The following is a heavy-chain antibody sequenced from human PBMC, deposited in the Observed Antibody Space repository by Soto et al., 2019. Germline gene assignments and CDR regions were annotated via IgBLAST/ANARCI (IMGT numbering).Heavy chain of an antibody. Sequence: QVHLQQWGAGLLKPSGTLSLTCAVSGGSFSDAFWSWVRQSPGRGLEWIGEVFHTEITNYNPSLKSRVTLSVDTAKNPFSLRLTSVTAADSAVYYCARAPRELLAEGPLFLYYYYGLDVWGQGTTVTVSS. J-gene: IGHJ6*02. CDR3: ARAPRELLAEGPLFLYYYYGLDV. D-gene: IGHD1-7*01. CDR2: VFHTEIT. CDR1: GGSFSDAF. V-gene: IGHV4-34*12.